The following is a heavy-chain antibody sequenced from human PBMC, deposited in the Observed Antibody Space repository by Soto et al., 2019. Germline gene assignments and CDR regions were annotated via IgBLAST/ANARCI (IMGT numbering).Heavy chain of an antibody. Sequence: QVQLVESGGGLVKPGGSLRLSCAASGFTFSDYYMSWIRQAPGKGLEWVSYIIRSSTYTNYADSVKGRFTISRDNAKNSLYLQMNSLRAEDTAVYYCARDHYGPGWFDPWGQGTLVTVSS. J-gene: IGHJ5*02. CDR3: ARDHYGPGWFDP. CDR2: IIRSSTYT. D-gene: IGHD3-10*01. CDR1: GFTFSDYY. V-gene: IGHV3-11*05.